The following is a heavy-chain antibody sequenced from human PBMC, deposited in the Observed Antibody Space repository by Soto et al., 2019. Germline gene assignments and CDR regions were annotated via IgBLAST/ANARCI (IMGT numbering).Heavy chain of an antibody. CDR1: GFTFSSYS. J-gene: IGHJ4*02. CDR2: ISSSSSYI. CDR3: ASELQYSGYVIGY. V-gene: IGHV3-21*01. D-gene: IGHD5-12*01. Sequence: GGSLRLSCAASGFTFSSYSMNWVRQAPGKGLEWVSSISSSSSYIYYADSVKGRFTISRDNAKNSLYLQMNSLRAEDTAVYYCASELQYSGYVIGYWGQGTLVTVSS.